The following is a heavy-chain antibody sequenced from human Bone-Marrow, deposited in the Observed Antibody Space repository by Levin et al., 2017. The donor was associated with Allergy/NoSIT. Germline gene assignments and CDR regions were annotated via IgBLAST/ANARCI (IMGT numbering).Heavy chain of an antibody. V-gene: IGHV3-30*03. Sequence: TGGSLRLSCAASGFTLGSYGMHWVRQAPGKGLEWVAMISYDGINKYYTDSVKGRFTISRDTSNNKLFLQMNSLRPEDTAVYYCARDFGGSGWYNWFDPWGQGTLVTVSS. D-gene: IGHD6-19*01. CDR3: ARDFGGSGWYNWFDP. CDR2: ISYDGINK. CDR1: GFTLGSYG. J-gene: IGHJ5*02.